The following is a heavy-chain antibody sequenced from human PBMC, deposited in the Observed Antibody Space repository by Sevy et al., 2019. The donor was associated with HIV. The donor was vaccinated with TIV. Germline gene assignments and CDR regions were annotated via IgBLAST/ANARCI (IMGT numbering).Heavy chain of an antibody. J-gene: IGHJ4*02. CDR2: IYSGGTT. CDR1: GFIVSSNY. CDR3: ARDLESYNYGAYGPSFMPDY. V-gene: IGHV3-53*01. Sequence: GGSLRLSCAASGFIVSSNYMSWVRQAPGKGLEWVSVIYSGGTTYYADSVKGRFTISRDIAENTLHLQMNSLRAEDTAVYYCARDLESYNYGAYGPSFMPDYWGQGTVVTVSS. D-gene: IGHD1-1*01.